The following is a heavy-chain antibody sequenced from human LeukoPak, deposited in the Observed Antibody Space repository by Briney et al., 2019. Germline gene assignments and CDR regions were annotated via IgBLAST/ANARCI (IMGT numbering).Heavy chain of an antibody. Sequence: PSETLSLTCTVSGGSISSYYWSWIRQPPGKGLEWIGYIYYSGSTNYNPSLKSRVTISVDTSKNQFSLKLSSVTAADTAVYYCARGLESRRGVWFDPWGQGTLVTVSS. D-gene: IGHD3-10*01. CDR2: IYYSGST. J-gene: IGHJ5*02. CDR1: GGSISSYY. CDR3: ARGLESRRGVWFDP. V-gene: IGHV4-59*01.